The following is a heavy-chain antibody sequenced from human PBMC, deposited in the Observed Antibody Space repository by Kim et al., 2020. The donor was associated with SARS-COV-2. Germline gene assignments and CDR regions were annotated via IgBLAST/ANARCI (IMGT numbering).Heavy chain of an antibody. V-gene: IGHV1-3*01. CDR2: INAGNGNT. CDR3: ARSAYYYDSSGPYGYGMDV. J-gene: IGHJ6*02. D-gene: IGHD3-22*01. Sequence: ASVKVSCKASGYTFTSYAMHWVRQAPGQRLEWMGWINAGNGNTKYSQKFQGRVTITRDTSASTAYMELSSLRSEDTAVYYCARSAYYYDSSGPYGYGMDVWGQGTTVTVSS. CDR1: GYTFTSYA.